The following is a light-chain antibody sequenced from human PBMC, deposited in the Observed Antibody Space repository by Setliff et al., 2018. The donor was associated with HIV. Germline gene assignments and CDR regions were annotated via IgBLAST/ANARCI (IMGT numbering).Light chain of an antibody. CDR1: SSAVGRYDL. CDR2: QAT. V-gene: IGLV2-23*01. J-gene: IGLJ1*01. CDR3: CSNTGSNTYV. Sequence: QSVLAQPASVSGSPGQSLTISCTGTSSAVGRYDLVSWYQQHPGKAPKLSIYQATKRPSGVSNRFSGSKSGNKASLTISGLQAEDEADYYCCSNTGSNTYVFGTGTKVTVL.